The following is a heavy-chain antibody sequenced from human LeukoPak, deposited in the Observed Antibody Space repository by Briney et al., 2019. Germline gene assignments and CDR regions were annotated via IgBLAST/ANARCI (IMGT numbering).Heavy chain of an antibody. CDR2: INHSGST. D-gene: IGHD3-22*01. V-gene: IGHV4-34*01. CDR3: ARGSPNYYDSSGYTNFDY. CDR1: GGSLSVYY. J-gene: IGHJ4*02. Sequence: SETLSLTCAVYGGSLSVYYWSWIRQPPGKGLEWIGEINHSGSTNYNPSLKSRVTISVDTSKNQFSLKLSSVTAADTAVYYCARGSPNYYDSSGYTNFDYWGQGTLVTVSS.